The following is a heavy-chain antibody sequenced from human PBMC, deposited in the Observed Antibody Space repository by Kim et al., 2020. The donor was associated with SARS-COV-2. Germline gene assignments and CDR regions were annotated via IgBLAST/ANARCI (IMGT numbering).Heavy chain of an antibody. Sequence: GGSLRLSCAASGFTFDDYAMHWVRQAPGKGLEWVSLISGDGGSTYYADSVKGRFTISRDNSKNSLYLQMNSLRTEDTALYYCAKGLGYDFWSGTYYYYGMDVWGQGTTVTVSS. V-gene: IGHV3-43*02. CDR3: AKGLGYDFWSGTYYYYGMDV. J-gene: IGHJ6*02. CDR1: GFTFDDYA. D-gene: IGHD3-3*01. CDR2: ISGDGGST.